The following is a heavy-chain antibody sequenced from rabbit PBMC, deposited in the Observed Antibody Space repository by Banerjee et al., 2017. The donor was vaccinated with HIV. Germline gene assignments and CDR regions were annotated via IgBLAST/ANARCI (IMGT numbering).Heavy chain of an antibody. D-gene: IGHD8-1*01. Sequence: QSLEESGGDLAKPGASLPPPCPASGFSFSSNSWICWVRQAPGKGLEWIACIYAGSSGSTYYASWAKGRFTISKTSSNTVFLQMNSLTAADTATYFCVRGGSGSSVYIQPSHFNLWGQGTLVTVS. CDR1: GFSFSSNSW. J-gene: IGHJ4*01. CDR2: IYAGSSGST. CDR3: VRGGSGSSVYIQPSHFNL. V-gene: IGHV1S40*01.